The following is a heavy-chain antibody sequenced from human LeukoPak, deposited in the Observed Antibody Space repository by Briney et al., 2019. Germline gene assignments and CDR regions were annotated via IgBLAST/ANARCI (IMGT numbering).Heavy chain of an antibody. CDR1: GFTFSSYA. CDR3: ARGGNFLVVPAAPFDY. V-gene: IGHV3-30-3*01. CDR2: ISYDGSNK. Sequence: QSGGSLRLSCAASGFTFSSYAMHWVRQAPGKGLEWVAVISYDGSNKYYADSVKGRFTISRDNSKNTLYLQMNSLRAEDTAVYYCARGGNFLVVPAAPFDYWGQGTLVTVSS. J-gene: IGHJ4*02. D-gene: IGHD2-2*01.